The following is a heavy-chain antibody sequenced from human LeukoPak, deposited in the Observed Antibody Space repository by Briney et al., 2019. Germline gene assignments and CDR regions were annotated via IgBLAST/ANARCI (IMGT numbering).Heavy chain of an antibody. V-gene: IGHV4-59*08. D-gene: IGHD3-22*01. CDR1: GGSISSYY. J-gene: IGHJ4*02. CDR3: ARPGTSRITMTH. Sequence: SETLSLTCTVSGGSISSYYWSWIRQPPGKGLEWIGYIFYSGSTNYNPSLKSRVTILVDTSKNQFSLKLSSVTAADTAVYYCARPGTSRITMTHWGQGTLVTVSS. CDR2: IFYSGST.